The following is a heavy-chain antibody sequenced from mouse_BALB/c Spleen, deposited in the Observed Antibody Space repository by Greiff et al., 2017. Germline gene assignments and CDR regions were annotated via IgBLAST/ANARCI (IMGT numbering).Heavy chain of an antibody. CDR2: ISSGGST. V-gene: IGHV5-6-5*01. CDR3: ATLGARPTGFAY. J-gene: IGHJ3*01. D-gene: IGHD3-1*01. Sequence: DVKVVESGGGLVKPGGSLKLSCAASGFTFSSYAMSWVRQTPEKRLEWVASISSGGSTYYPDSVKGRFTISRDNARNILYLQMSSLGSEDTAMYYCATLGARPTGFAYWGQGTLVTVSA. CDR1: GFTFSSYA.